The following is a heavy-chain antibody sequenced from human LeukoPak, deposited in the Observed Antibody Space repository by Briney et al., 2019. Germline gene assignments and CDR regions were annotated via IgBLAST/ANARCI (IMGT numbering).Heavy chain of an antibody. CDR3: ARDGSSRWYGGFDY. CDR2: INPNSGGT. D-gene: IGHD6-13*01. CDR1: VYTFTGYY. V-gene: IGHV1-2*02. Sequence: GASVKVSCKASVYTFTGYYMHWVRQAPGQGLEWMGWINPNSGGTNYAQKFQGRVTMTRDTSISTAYMELSRLRSDDTAVYYCARDGSSRWYGGFDYWGQGTLVTISS. J-gene: IGHJ4*02.